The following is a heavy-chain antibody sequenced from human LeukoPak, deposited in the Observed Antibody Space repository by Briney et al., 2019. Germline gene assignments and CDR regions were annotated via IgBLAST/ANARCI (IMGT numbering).Heavy chain of an antibody. J-gene: IGHJ5*02. Sequence: SETLPLTCTVSGGSISSYYWSWIRQPPGKGLEWIGYIYYSGSTNYNPSLKSRVTISVDTSKNQFSLKLSSVTAADTAVYYCARRSSGWYRWFDPWGQGTLVTVSS. CDR1: GGSISSYY. CDR3: ARRSSGWYRWFDP. CDR2: IYYSGST. V-gene: IGHV4-59*01. D-gene: IGHD6-19*01.